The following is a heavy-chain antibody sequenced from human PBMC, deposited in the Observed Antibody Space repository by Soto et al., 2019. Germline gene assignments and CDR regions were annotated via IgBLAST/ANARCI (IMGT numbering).Heavy chain of an antibody. CDR3: ASRDGYKKSYFDY. J-gene: IGHJ4*02. CDR1: GGSFTSNNW. Sequence: SETLSLTCAVSGGSFTSNNWWTWVRQPPGQGLEWIGEIYHSGSTNYNPSLKSRVTISVDKSKNQFSLKLSSVTAADTAVYYCASRDGYKKSYFDYWGQGTLVTVSS. CDR2: IYHSGST. V-gene: IGHV4-4*02. D-gene: IGHD5-12*01.